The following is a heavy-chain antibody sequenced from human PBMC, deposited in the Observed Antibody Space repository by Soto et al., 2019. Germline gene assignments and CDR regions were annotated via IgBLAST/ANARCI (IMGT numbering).Heavy chain of an antibody. J-gene: IGHJ4*02. V-gene: IGHV5-10-1*01. CDR3: ARQMYNSDTGHYVYYFAF. CDR1: GYSFAGYW. D-gene: IGHD3-3*01. CDR2: IDPSDSAT. Sequence: VESLKISCKGSGYSFAGYWITWVRQRPGKGLEWLGRIDPSDSATNYSPSFRGHVTISGDRSISTVYLQWSSLQDSDTAVYYCARQMYNSDTGHYVYYFAFWGQGTLVTVSS.